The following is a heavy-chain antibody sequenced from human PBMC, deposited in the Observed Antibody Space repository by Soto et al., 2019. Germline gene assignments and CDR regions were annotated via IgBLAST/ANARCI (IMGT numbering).Heavy chain of an antibody. CDR2: IKSKTDGGTT. CDR3: TTLPYSGSYLDY. V-gene: IGHV3-15*01. CDR1: GFTFSNAW. Sequence: GGSLRLSCAASGFTFSNAWMSWVRQAPGKGLEWVGRIKSKTDGGTTDYAAPVKGRFTISRDDSKNTLYLQMNSLKTEDTAVYYCTTLPYSGSYLDYWGQGTLVTVSS. D-gene: IGHD1-26*01. J-gene: IGHJ4*02.